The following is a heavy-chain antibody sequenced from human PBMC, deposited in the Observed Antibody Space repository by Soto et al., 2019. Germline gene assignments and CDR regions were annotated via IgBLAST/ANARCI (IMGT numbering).Heavy chain of an antibody. CDR3: ARDFTRYCSSTSCHSLYYYYGMDV. CDR2: ISASNGNT. Sequence: QVHLVQSGAEVKKPGASVKVSCKASGYTFTSYGISWVRQAPGQGLEWMGWISASNGNTNYAQKLQGRVTMTTDTFTSTAYMELTILSSDDAAVYYCARDFTRYCSSTSCHSLYYYYGMDVWGQGTMVTVSS. V-gene: IGHV1-18*01. CDR1: GYTFTSYG. D-gene: IGHD2-2*01. J-gene: IGHJ6*02.